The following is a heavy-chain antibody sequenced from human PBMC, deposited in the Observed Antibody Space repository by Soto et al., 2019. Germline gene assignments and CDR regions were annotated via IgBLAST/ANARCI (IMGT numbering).Heavy chain of an antibody. CDR1: GFTFSSYA. D-gene: IGHD3-22*01. CDR2: ISYDGSNK. Sequence: PGGSLRLSCAASGFTFSSYAMHWVRQAPGKGLERVAVISYDGSNKYYADSVKGRFTISRDNSKNTLYLQMNSLRAEDTAVYYCARDDFYDSSGYYPTEYYYGMDVWGQGTTVTVSS. CDR3: ARDDFYDSSGYYPTEYYYGMDV. J-gene: IGHJ6*02. V-gene: IGHV3-30-3*01.